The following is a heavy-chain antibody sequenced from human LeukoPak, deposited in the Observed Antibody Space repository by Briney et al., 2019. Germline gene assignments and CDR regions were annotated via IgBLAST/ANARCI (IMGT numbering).Heavy chain of an antibody. CDR2: IYSGGTT. D-gene: IGHD3-10*01. V-gene: IGHV3-53*01. J-gene: IGHJ6*03. CDR3: ARVLCYYASVSYNYYMDV. CDR1: GFSVTGNY. Sequence: PGGSLRLSCAVSGFSVTGNYMTWVRLAPGKGLEWVSTIYSGGTTFYTDSVRGRFTISRDNSKNTLYLQMNSLRAEDAAIYYCARVLCYYASVSYNYYMDVWGKGTTVTISS.